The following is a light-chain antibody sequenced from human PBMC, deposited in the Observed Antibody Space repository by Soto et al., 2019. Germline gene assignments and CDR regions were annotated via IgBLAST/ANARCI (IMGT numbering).Light chain of an antibody. CDR2: DVS. J-gene: IGLJ2*01. V-gene: IGLV2-14*01. CDR1: SSDAGGYNY. Sequence: QSVLTQPASVSGSPGQSITISCTGTSSDAGGYNYVSWYQQHPGKAPKLMIYDVSNRPSGVSNRLSGSKSGNTASLTISGLQAEDEADYYCSSYTSSSTLVVFGGGIKVTVL. CDR3: SSYTSSSTLVV.